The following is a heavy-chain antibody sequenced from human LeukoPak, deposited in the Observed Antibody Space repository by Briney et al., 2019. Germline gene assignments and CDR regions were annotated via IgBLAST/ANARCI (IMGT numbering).Heavy chain of an antibody. J-gene: IGHJ4*02. Sequence: GGSLRLSCAASGFTFSSYGMHWVRQAPGKGLEWVAFIRYDGSNKYYADSVKGRFTISRDNSKNTLYLQMNSLRAEDTAVYYCASAVDSSSSRDYWGQGTLVTVSS. V-gene: IGHV3-30*02. CDR1: GFTFSSYG. CDR3: ASAVDSSSSRDY. CDR2: IRYDGSNK. D-gene: IGHD6-6*01.